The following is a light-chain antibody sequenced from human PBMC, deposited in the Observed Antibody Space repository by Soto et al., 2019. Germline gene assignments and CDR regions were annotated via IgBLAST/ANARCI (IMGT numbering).Light chain of an antibody. J-gene: IGLJ3*02. Sequence: QSALTQPASVSGSPGQSITISCTGTSSDVGGYNYVSWYQQHPGKAPKLMIYQVSNRPSGVSNRFSASKSGNTASLTISGLQAEDEADYYCSSYTTSSTRVFGGGTKLT. CDR2: QVS. CDR3: SSYTTSSTRV. CDR1: SSDVGGYNY. V-gene: IGLV2-14*01.